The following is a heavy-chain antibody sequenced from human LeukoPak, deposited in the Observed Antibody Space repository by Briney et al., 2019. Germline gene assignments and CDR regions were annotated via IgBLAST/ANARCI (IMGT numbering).Heavy chain of an antibody. CDR1: GGSVSSGSYY. J-gene: IGHJ4*02. CDR3: ASHSDGSGWYGEGLEY. D-gene: IGHD6-19*01. Sequence: SETLSLTCTVSGGSVSSGSYYWSWIRQPPGKGLEWIGYIYYSGSTNYNPSLKSRVTISVDTSKNQFSLKLSSVTAADTAVYYCASHSDGSGWYGEGLEYWGQGTLVTVSS. V-gene: IGHV4-61*01. CDR2: IYYSGST.